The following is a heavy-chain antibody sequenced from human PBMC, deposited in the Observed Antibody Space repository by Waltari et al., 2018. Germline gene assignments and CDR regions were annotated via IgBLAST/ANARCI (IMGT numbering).Heavy chain of an antibody. D-gene: IGHD3-22*01. V-gene: IGHV4-61*02. CDR1: GGSISSGSYY. CDR2: IYTSGST. Sequence: QVQLQESGPGLVKPSQTLSLTCTVSGGSISSGSYYWSWIRQPAGKGLEWIGRIYTSGSTNYNPSRKSRVTISVDTSKNQFSRKLSSVTAADTAVYYCARVGYYDSSGYDYWGQGTLVTVSS. J-gene: IGHJ4*02. CDR3: ARVGYYDSSGYDY.